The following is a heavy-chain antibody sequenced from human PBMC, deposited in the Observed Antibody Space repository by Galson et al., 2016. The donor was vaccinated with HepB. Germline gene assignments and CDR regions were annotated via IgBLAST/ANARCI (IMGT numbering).Heavy chain of an antibody. Sequence: SLRLSCAAPGFTVGSHYMGWVRQAPGKGLERVSIIYPGGETHYADSLKGRFTISRDNSKNTFYLQMNSLRAEDTAVYYCATDHGPSGWLYWGQGTLVIVSS. CDR3: ATDHGPSGWLY. V-gene: IGHV3-53*01. CDR2: IYPGGET. J-gene: IGHJ4*02. D-gene: IGHD6-19*01. CDR1: GFTVGSHY.